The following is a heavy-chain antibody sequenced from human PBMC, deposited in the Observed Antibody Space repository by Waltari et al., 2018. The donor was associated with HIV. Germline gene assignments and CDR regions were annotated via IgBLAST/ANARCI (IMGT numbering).Heavy chain of an antibody. D-gene: IGHD3-10*01. J-gene: IGHJ6*02. CDR2: IGSGGVNT. Sequence: EAQLLESGGGLVQPGESLKLSCIASGFSFSNYAMSWVRQAPGKGLEWVSTIGSGGVNTYYADSVKGRFTISRDNSKNTLYLQMNSLRAEDTAVYYCAKDQLGFYGSGSGYYGMDVWGQGTTVIVSS. V-gene: IGHV3-23*01. CDR1: GFSFSNYA. CDR3: AKDQLGFYGSGSGYYGMDV.